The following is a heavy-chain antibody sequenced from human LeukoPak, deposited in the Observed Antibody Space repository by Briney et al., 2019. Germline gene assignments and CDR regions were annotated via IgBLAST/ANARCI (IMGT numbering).Heavy chain of an antibody. CDR2: ISGSGGST. J-gene: IGHJ4*02. V-gene: IGHV3-23*01. D-gene: IGHD3-22*01. CDR3: AKDGSGSYYYFDY. CDR1: GFTFSSYA. Sequence: GGSLRLSCAASGFTFSSYAMSWVRQAPGKGLEWVSAISGSGGSTYYADSVKGRFAISRDNSKNTLYLQMNSLRAEDTAVYYCAKDGSGSYYYFDYWGQGTLVTVSS.